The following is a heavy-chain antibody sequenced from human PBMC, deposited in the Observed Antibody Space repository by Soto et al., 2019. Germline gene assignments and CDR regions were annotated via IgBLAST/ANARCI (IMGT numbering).Heavy chain of an antibody. Sequence: GASVKVSCKASGGTFSSCAISWVRQAPGQGLEWMGGIIPTFGTANYAQKFQGRVTITADESTSTAYMELSSLRSEDTAVYYCARKSAVDTAMVRVRYYYYGMDVWGQGTTVTVSS. D-gene: IGHD5-18*01. CDR2: IIPTFGTA. CDR1: GGTFSSCA. CDR3: ARKSAVDTAMVRVRYYYYGMDV. J-gene: IGHJ6*02. V-gene: IGHV1-69*13.